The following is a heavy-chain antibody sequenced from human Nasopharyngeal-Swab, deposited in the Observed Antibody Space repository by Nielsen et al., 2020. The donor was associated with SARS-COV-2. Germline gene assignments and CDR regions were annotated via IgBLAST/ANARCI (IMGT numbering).Heavy chain of an antibody. J-gene: IGHJ6*02. D-gene: IGHD2-15*01. V-gene: IGHV3-13*01. Sequence: GESLKISCAASGFTFSSYDMHWVRQATGKGLEWVSAIGTAGDTYYPGSVKGRFIISRENAKNSLYLQMNSLRAGDTAVYYCARERTDCSGGSCYSYGMDVWGQGTTVTVSS. CDR2: IGTAGDT. CDR3: ARERTDCSGGSCYSYGMDV. CDR1: GFTFSSYD.